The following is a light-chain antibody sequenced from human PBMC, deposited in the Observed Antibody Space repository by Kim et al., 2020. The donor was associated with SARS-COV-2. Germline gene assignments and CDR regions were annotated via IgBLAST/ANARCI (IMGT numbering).Light chain of an antibody. CDR1: QSVSDN. J-gene: IGKJ5*01. Sequence: EIVLTQSPATLSVSQGERATLSCTTSQSVSDNFAWYQQKPGQAPRLLIYGASTRATGIPDRFSGSGSGTEFTLAISSLQSEDSAVYFCKQYNDWPTLGEGTRLE. CDR2: GAS. CDR3: KQYNDWPT. V-gene: IGKV3-15*01.